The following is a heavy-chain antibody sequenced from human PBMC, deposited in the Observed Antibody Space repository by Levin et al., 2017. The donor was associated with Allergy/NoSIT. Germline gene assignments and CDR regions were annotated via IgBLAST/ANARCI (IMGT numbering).Heavy chain of an antibody. D-gene: IGHD5-24*01. CDR2: IKYSGST. CDR1: GGSISSYY. V-gene: IGHV4-59*08. J-gene: IGHJ4*02. Sequence: SQTLSLTCTVSGGSISSYYWSWIRQPPGKGLEWIGYIKYSGSTNYSPSLKSRVTISLDTSQNQFSLRLSSVTAADTVVYYCARHRDAYNSFDYWGQGTLVTVSS. CDR3: ARHRDAYNSFDY.